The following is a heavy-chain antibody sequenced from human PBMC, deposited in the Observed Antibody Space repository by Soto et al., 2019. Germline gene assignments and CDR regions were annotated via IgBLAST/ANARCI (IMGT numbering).Heavy chain of an antibody. CDR2: INHFGST. CDR1: GESFSGYY. V-gene: IGHV4-34*01. Sequence: QVQLQQWGAGLLKPAETLSLTCAVYGESFSGYYWRWIRQPPGKGLEWIGEINHFGSTNYNPSLKGRVSISVDTYRKQVSLKLTSVTAADTAVYYCARGQSMTIFGVVTPEAFYIWGQETMVTVSS. J-gene: IGHJ3*02. CDR3: ARGQSMTIFGVVTPEAFYI. D-gene: IGHD3-3*01.